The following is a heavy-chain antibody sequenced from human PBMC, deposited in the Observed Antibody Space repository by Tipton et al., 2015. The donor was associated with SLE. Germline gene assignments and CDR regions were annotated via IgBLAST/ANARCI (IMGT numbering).Heavy chain of an antibody. J-gene: IGHJ4*02. CDR1: GGSISGYY. Sequence: TLSLTCTVSGGSISGYYWSWVRQPAGEGLEWIGRIYTSASTIYNPSLKSRVTLSSDTSKNQFSLRVRSVTAADTAVYYCARGGHTAMVTFDYWGQGTLVTVSS. V-gene: IGHV4-4*07. D-gene: IGHD5-18*01. CDR2: IYTSAST. CDR3: ARGGHTAMVTFDY.